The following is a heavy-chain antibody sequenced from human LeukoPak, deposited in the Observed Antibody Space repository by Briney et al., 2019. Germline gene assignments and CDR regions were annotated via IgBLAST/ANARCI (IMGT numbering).Heavy chain of an antibody. D-gene: IGHD1-26*01. CDR3: ARESRGDSGSYYGNAFDV. Sequence: GASEKISCKASGYTSTSFSTNWVRQAPGQGLEWMGIINPSGGSTSYAQKCGGRVTMARDTSTSTVYMELSSLRSEDTAVYYCARESRGDSGSYYGNAFDVWGQWTMVPVSS. V-gene: IGHV1-46*01. CDR1: GYTSTSFS. CDR2: INPSGGST. J-gene: IGHJ3*01.